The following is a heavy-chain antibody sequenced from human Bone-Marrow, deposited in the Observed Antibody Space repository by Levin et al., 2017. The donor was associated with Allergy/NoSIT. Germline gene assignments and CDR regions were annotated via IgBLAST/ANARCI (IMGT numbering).Heavy chain of an antibody. CDR2: VSGSGGST. Sequence: GESLKISCVTSGVTVSSYAMTWVRQAPGKGLEWVSAVSGSGGSTYYADSVKGRFTVSRDNSKNTLYLQMNSLRAEDTAVYYCAKDREYDFWSGSIFDYWGQGTLVTVSS. D-gene: IGHD3-3*01. V-gene: IGHV3-23*01. J-gene: IGHJ4*02. CDR3: AKDREYDFWSGSIFDY. CDR1: GVTVSSYA.